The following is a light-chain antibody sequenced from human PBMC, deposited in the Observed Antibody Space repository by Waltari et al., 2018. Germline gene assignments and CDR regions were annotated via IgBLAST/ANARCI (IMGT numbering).Light chain of an antibody. Sequence: QSALTQPRSVSGSPGQTVTISCTGTSSDVGGHNYVSWYQQNPGKAPKLMIYDVTVRPSGVPDRFSGSKSGNTASLTISGLQAEDEADYYCCSFAGSHFLFGGGTKVTVL. CDR1: SSDVGGHNY. CDR3: CSFAGSHFL. V-gene: IGLV2-11*01. CDR2: DVT. J-gene: IGLJ2*01.